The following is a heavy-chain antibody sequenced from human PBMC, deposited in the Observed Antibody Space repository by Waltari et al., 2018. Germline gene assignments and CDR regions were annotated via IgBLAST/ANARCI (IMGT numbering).Heavy chain of an antibody. J-gene: IGHJ4*02. V-gene: IGHV4-61*02. CDR2: IYTSGST. CDR1: GASISSSNY. CDR3: ARELGN. Sequence: QVQLKESGPGLVKPSQTLSPPCPVSGASISSSNYWTWSRQPPGKGLEWIGLIYTSGSTNYNPSLKSRVTISVDASKNQFSLKLSSVTAADTAVYYCARELGNWGQGTLVTVSA.